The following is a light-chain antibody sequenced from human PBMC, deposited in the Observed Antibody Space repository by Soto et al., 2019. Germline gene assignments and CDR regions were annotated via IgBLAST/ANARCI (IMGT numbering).Light chain of an antibody. CDR1: QDISNY. CDR3: QQYDNLPYT. V-gene: IGKV1-33*01. J-gene: IGKJ2*01. Sequence: DIQMTQSPSSLSASVGDRVTITCQASQDISNYLNWYQQKPGKAPKLLIYDAPNLEPGVPSRFSGSGSGTDFTFTISSLQAEDIATYYCQQYDNLPYTLGQGTKLDIK. CDR2: DAP.